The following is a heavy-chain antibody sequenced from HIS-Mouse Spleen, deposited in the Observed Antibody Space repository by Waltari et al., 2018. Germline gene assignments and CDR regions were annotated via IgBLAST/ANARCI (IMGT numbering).Heavy chain of an antibody. J-gene: IGHJ2*01. CDR1: GGSISSSSYC. V-gene: IGHV4-39*07. Sequence: QLQLQESGPGLVKPSATLSPNCTFPGGSISSSSYCWGWIRQPPGKGLEWIGSTYYSGSTYYNPSLKSRVTISVDTSKNQFSLKLSSVTAADTAVYYCAREIPYSSSWYDWYFDLWGRGTLVTVSS. D-gene: IGHD6-13*01. CDR3: AREIPYSSSWYDWYFDL. CDR2: TYYSGST.